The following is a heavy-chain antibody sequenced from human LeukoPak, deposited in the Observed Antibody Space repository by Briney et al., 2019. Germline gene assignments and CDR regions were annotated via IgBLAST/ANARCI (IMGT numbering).Heavy chain of an antibody. J-gene: IGHJ6*03. CDR3: AKTTGGLRTGYYYMDV. V-gene: IGHV3-33*06. D-gene: IGHD2-8*02. Sequence: GGSLRLSCAASGFTFSSYGMLWVRQAPGKGLEWVAVIWYDGSNKYYADSVKGRFTISRDNSKNTLYLQMNSLRAEDTAVYYCAKTTGGLRTGYYYMDVWGKGTTVTVSS. CDR1: GFTFSSYG. CDR2: IWYDGSNK.